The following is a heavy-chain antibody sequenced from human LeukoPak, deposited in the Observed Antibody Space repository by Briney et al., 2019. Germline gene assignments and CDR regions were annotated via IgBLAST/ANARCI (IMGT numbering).Heavy chain of an antibody. J-gene: IGHJ5*02. CDR1: GFTFSSYW. CDR2: IKQDGSEK. CDR3: ASQIVVVPAAMGGWFDP. Sequence: GGSLRLSCAASGFTFSSYWMSWVRQAPGKGLEWVANIKQDGSEKYYVDSVKGRFTISRDNAKNSLYLQMNSLRAADTAVYYCASQIVVVPAAMGGWFDPWGQGTLVTVSS. D-gene: IGHD2-2*01. V-gene: IGHV3-7*01.